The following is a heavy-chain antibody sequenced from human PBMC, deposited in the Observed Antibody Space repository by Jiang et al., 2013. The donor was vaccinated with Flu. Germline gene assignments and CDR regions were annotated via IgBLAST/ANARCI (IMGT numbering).Heavy chain of an antibody. D-gene: IGHD3-10*01. J-gene: IGHJ4*02. Sequence: GAEVKKPGESLKISCKGSGYSFTSYWIGWVRQIPGKGLEWMGIIYPGDSDTRYSPSFQGQVTISADKSISTAYLQWSSLKASDTAMYYCARRRRITMVRGVIGPFDYWGQGTLVTVSS. V-gene: IGHV5-51*01. CDR2: IYPGDSDT. CDR3: ARRRRITMVRGVIGPFDY. CDR1: GYSFTSYW.